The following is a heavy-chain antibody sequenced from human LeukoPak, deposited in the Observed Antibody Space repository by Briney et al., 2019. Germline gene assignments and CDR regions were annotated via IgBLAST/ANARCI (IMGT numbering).Heavy chain of an antibody. CDR3: ARVRVGGSNAFDI. V-gene: IGHV1-3*01. CDR1: GYTFTSYA. CDR2: INAGNGNT. D-gene: IGHD1-26*01. J-gene: IGHJ3*02. Sequence: ASVKVSCKASGYTFTSYAMHWVRQAPGQRLEWMGWINAGNGNTKYSQKFQGRVTITRDTSASTAYTELSSLRSEDTAVYYCARVRVGGSNAFDIWGQGTMVTVSS.